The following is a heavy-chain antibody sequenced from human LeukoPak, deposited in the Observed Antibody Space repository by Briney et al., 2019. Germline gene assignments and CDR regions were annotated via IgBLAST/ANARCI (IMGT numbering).Heavy chain of an antibody. CDR2: ISSSSSYI. CDR3: AREVVGATAALGY. V-gene: IGHV3-21*01. Sequence: PGGSLRLSCAASGFTFSSYSMNWVRQAPGKGLEWVSSISSSSSYIYYADSVKGRFTISRDNSKNTLYLQMNSLRAEDTAVYYCAREVVGATAALGYWGQGTLVTVSS. CDR1: GFTFSSYS. D-gene: IGHD1-26*01. J-gene: IGHJ4*02.